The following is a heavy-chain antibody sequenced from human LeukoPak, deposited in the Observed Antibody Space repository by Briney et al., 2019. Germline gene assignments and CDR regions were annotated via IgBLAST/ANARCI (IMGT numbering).Heavy chain of an antibody. V-gene: IGHV4-59*08. J-gene: IGHJ4*02. Sequence: SETLSLTCTVSGGSISSYYWSWIRQPPGKGLEWIGYIYYSGSTNYNPSLKSRVTISVDTSENQFSLKLSSVTAADTAVYYCARGGLSGGSYYDDRTEFDYWGQGTLVTVSS. CDR1: GGSISSYY. CDR2: IYYSGST. CDR3: ARGGLSGGSYYDDRTEFDY. D-gene: IGHD1-26*01.